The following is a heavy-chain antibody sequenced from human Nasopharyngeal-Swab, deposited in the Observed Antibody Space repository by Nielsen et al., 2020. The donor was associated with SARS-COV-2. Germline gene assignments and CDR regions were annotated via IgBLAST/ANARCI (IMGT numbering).Heavy chain of an antibody. CDR1: GFTFSSYW. J-gene: IGHJ4*02. CDR3: ARRRRYCSGGSCYLTYFDY. CDR2: IKQDGSEK. V-gene: IGHV3-7*01. Sequence: GESLKISCAASGFTFSSYWMSWVRQAPGKGLEWVANIKQDGSEKYYVDSVKGRFTISRDNAKNSLHLQMNSLRAEDTAVYYCARRRRYCSGGSCYLTYFDYWGQGTLVTVSS. D-gene: IGHD2-15*01.